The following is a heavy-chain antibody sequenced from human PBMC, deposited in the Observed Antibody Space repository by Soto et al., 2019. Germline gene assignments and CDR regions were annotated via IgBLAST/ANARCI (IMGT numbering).Heavy chain of an antibody. J-gene: IGHJ6*03. V-gene: IGHV5-51*01. CDR3: ARHRFPTVTTAYYYYYMDV. CDR1: GYSFTSYW. Sequence: GESLKISCKGSGYSFTSYWIGWVRQMPGKGLEWMGIIYPGDSDTRYSPSFQGQVTISADKSISTAYLQWSSLKASDTAMYYCARHRFPTVTTAYYYYYMDVWGKGTTVTVSS. D-gene: IGHD4-4*01. CDR2: IYPGDSDT.